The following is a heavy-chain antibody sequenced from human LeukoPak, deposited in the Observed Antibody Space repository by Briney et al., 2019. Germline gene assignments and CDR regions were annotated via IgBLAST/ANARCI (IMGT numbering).Heavy chain of an antibody. Sequence: PSETLSLTCTVSGGSISSYYWSWLRQPPGKGLEWIGYICYSGSTNYNPSLKSRVTISVDTSKNQFSLKLSSVTAADTAVYYCAREREGPGYCSSTSCPWYNWFDPWGQGTLVTVSS. D-gene: IGHD2-2*01. V-gene: IGHV4-59*01. CDR2: ICYSGST. CDR3: AREREGPGYCSSTSCPWYNWFDP. CDR1: GGSISSYY. J-gene: IGHJ5*02.